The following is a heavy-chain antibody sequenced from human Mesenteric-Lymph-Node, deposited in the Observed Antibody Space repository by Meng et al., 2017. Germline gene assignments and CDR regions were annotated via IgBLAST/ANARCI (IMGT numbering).Heavy chain of an antibody. CDR1: GGSFSGYY. J-gene: IGHJ5*02. D-gene: IGHD3-10*01. CDR3: ARTENYYGSGSYRSGFDP. V-gene: IGHV4-34*01. Sequence: SETLSLTCAVYGGSFSGYYWSWIRQPPGKGLEWIGEINHSGSTNYNPSLKSRVTISVDTSKNQFSLKLSSVTAADTAVYYCARTENYYGSGSYRSGFDPWGQGTLVTVSS. CDR2: INHSGST.